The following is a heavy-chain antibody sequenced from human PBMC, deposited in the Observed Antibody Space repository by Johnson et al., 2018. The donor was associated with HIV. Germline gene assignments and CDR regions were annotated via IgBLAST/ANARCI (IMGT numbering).Heavy chain of an antibody. D-gene: IGHD1-26*01. V-gene: IGHV3-25*03. CDR1: QFTFSFYY. CDR2: VNPNGGTT. Sequence: VQLVESGGGLAKPAWSPRLSCAASQFTFSFYYMNCVRQAPGNGLELVGQVNPNGGTTYLIDSGKDRFNISRDINTQAPTITLYLQMNSLRGEDTALYYCARRDSGSLSFDIWGQGTMVTVSS. J-gene: IGHJ3*02. CDR3: ARRDSGSLSFDI.